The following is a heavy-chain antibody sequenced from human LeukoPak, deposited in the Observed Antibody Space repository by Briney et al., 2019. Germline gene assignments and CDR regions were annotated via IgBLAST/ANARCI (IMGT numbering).Heavy chain of an antibody. CDR1: GFTFGSYS. CDR3: AKDLGGSYYLYYYYGMDV. CDR2: ISSSSSYI. Sequence: GGSLRLSCAASGFTFGSYSMNWVRQAPGKGLEWVSSISSSSSYIYYADSVKGRFTISRDNSKNTLYLQMNSLRAEDTAVYYCAKDLGGSYYLYYYYGMDVWGQGTTVTVSS. J-gene: IGHJ6*02. V-gene: IGHV3-21*04. D-gene: IGHD1-26*01.